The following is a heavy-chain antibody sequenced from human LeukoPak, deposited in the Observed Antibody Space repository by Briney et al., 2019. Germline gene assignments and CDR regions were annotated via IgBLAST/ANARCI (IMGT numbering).Heavy chain of an antibody. J-gene: IGHJ4*02. V-gene: IGHV3-23*01. CDR1: GFTFNSYA. CDR3: AKGPGYCTSTSCFPDY. Sequence: GGSLRLSCAASGFTFNSYAMTWVRQAPGKGLEWVSATSVSGGSTYYADSVKGRFTISRDNSKNTLYLQMNSLRAEDTAVYYCAKGPGYCTSTSCFPDYWGQGTLVTVSS. CDR2: TSVSGGST. D-gene: IGHD2-2*01.